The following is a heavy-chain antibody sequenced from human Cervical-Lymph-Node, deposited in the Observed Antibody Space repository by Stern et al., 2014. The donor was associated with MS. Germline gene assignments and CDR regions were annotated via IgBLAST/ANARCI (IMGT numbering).Heavy chain of an antibody. V-gene: IGHV5-51*01. CDR3: ARQRXXXX. CDR2: IFPGGSDI. J-gene: IGHJ4*02. Sequence: VQLVQSGPEVKRPGESLKISCQASGYTFTSYWIGWVRQMPGKGLEWIAIIFPGGSDITYTPSFQGQVPISADKSSSTAYLQWNNLKASDTAIYYCARQRXXXXWGQGTLVTVSS. CDR1: GYTFTSYW.